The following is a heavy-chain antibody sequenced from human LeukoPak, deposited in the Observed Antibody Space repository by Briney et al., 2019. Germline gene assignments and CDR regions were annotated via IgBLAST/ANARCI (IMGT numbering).Heavy chain of an antibody. J-gene: IGHJ4*02. CDR3: AKDPLEDY. CDR2: ISYDGSNK. D-gene: IGHD1-1*01. CDR1: GFTFGSYG. V-gene: IGHV3-30*18. Sequence: GGSLSLSCAASGFTFGSYGMHWVRPAPSRGLEWVAVISYDGSNKYYADSVEGRFTISRDNSKNTLYLQMNSLRAEDTAVYYCAKDPLEDYWGQGTLVTVSS.